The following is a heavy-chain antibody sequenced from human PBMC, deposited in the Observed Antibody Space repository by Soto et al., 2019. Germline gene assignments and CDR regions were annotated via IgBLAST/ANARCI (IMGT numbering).Heavy chain of an antibody. J-gene: IGHJ6*02. V-gene: IGHV3-30*04. CDR2: ISYDEKKR. Sequence: GGSLRLSCAASGFTFRSYAMHWVRQAPGKGLEWVASISYDEKKRYYTDSVKGRFTISRDNSKNTLYLQVSSLRAEDTAVYYCARTLAAAAYYYYYGMDVWGQGTTVTVSS. CDR1: GFTFRSYA. D-gene: IGHD6-13*01. CDR3: ARTLAAAAYYYYYGMDV.